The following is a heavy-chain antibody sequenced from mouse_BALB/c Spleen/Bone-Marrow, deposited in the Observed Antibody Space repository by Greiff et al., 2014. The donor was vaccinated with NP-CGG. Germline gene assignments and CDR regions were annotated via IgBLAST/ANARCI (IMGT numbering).Heavy chain of an antibody. CDR1: GYKFTDYE. CDR3: TREGIYFGYDVPMDY. J-gene: IGHJ4*01. CDR2: IDPETGGT. D-gene: IGHD2-2*01. V-gene: IGHV1-15*01. Sequence: QVQLQQPGAELVRPGASVTLSCKASGYKFTDYEMHWVKQTPVHGLEWIGSIDPETGGTAYNQNFKGKATLTADRSSTTAYMELRSLTSDDSAVYYCTREGIYFGYDVPMDYWGQGTSVTVSS.